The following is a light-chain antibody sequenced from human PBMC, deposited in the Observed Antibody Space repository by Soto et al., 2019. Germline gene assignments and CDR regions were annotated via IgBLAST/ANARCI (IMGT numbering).Light chain of an antibody. CDR1: QSVSSSY. CDR2: GGS. CDR3: QQYGRSPLT. V-gene: IGKV3-20*01. Sequence: EIVLTQSPGTLSLSPGERATLSCRASQSVSSSYLAWYQQKPGQAPRLLIYGGSSRATGIPDRFSGSGSGADFTLTISRLEPEDSAVYYCQQYGRSPLTFGGGTKVDIK. J-gene: IGKJ4*01.